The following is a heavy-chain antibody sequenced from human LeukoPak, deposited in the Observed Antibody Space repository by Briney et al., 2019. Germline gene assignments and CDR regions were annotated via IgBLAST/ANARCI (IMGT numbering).Heavy chain of an antibody. V-gene: IGHV1-2*02. CDR3: ARERGSLGYYYGIDI. J-gene: IGHJ6*02. CDR1: GYTFTGNY. CDR2: INPKSGDT. D-gene: IGHD3-16*01. Sequence: ASVKVSCKASGYTFTGNYIHWVRQAPGQGLEWMGWINPKSGDTNYAPNFQDRVTMTRDTSITTAYMELSSLRPDDTAVYYCARERGSLGYYYGIDIWGQGTTVTVSS.